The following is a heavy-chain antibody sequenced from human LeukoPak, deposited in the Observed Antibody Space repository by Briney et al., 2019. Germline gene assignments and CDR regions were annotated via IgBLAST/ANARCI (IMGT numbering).Heavy chain of an antibody. CDR3: ARHLYGYCSSTSCTEQYYYYYGMDV. D-gene: IGHD2-2*03. V-gene: IGHV5-51*01. CDR1: GYSFTSYW. J-gene: IGHJ6*02. Sequence: GESLKISCKGSGYSFTSYWIGWVRQMPGKGLEWIGIIYPGESDTRYSPSFQGQVTISADKSISTAYLQWSSLKASDTAMYYCARHLYGYCSSTSCTEQYYYYYGMDVWGQGTTVTVSS. CDR2: IYPGESDT.